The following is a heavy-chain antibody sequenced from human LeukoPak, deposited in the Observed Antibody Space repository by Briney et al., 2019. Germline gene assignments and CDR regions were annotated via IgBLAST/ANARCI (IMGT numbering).Heavy chain of an antibody. CDR3: ARSVGATDWFDP. J-gene: IGHJ5*02. CDR2: ISAYNGNT. V-gene: IGHV1-18*01. D-gene: IGHD1-26*01. CDR1: GYTFTSYA. Sequence: GASVKVSCKASGYTFTSYAMHWVRQAPGQRLEWMGWISAYNGNTNYAQKLQGRVTMTTDTSTSTAYMELRSLRSDDTAVYYCARSVGATDWFDPWGQGTLVTVSS.